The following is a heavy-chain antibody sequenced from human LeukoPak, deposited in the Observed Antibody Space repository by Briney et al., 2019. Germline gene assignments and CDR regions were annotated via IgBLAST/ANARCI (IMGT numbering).Heavy chain of an antibody. J-gene: IGHJ6*02. Sequence: PGGSLRLSCAASGFAFSSYAMSGVRQAPGEGLEWVSAISGSGGSTYYAGSVKGRFTISRDNSKSTLYLQMNSLRAEDTAVYYCAKDGWFGELLSHYYYYGMDVWGQGTTVTVSS. CDR1: GFAFSSYA. CDR3: AKDGWFGELLSHYYYYGMDV. CDR2: ISGSGGST. V-gene: IGHV3-23*01. D-gene: IGHD3-10*01.